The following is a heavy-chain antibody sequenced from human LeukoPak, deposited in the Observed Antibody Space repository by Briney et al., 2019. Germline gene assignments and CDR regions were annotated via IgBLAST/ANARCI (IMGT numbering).Heavy chain of an antibody. CDR2: IIPIFGTA. CDR3: ARAGYDDYGGNLPFDY. D-gene: IGHD4-23*01. J-gene: IGHJ4*02. V-gene: IGHV1-69*05. CDR1: GGTFSSYA. Sequence: GASVKVSCKASGGTFSSYAISWVRQAPGQGLEWMGRIIPIFGTANYAQKFQGRVTITTGESTSTAYMELSSLRSEDTAVYYCARAGYDDYGGNLPFDYWGQGTLVTVSS.